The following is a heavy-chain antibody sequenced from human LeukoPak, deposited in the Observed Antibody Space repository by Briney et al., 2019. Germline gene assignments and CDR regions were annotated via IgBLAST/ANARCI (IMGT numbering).Heavy chain of an antibody. D-gene: IGHD2-2*01. CDR3: ARVVPAATNYYYYYMDV. CDR2: IIPIFGTA. V-gene: IGHV1-69*05. Sequence: SVKVSCKASGGTFSSYAISWVRQAPGQGLEWMGGIIPIFGTANYAQKFQGRVTITTDESTSTAYMELSSLRSGDTAVYYCARVVPAATNYYYYYMDVWGKGTTVTVSS. CDR1: GGTFSSYA. J-gene: IGHJ6*03.